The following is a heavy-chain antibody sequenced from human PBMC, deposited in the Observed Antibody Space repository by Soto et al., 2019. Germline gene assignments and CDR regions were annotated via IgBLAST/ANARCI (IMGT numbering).Heavy chain of an antibody. V-gene: IGHV3-23*01. J-gene: IGHJ6*02. CDR2: ISGSGGST. D-gene: IGHD3-22*01. Sequence: PGGSLRLSCAASGFTFSSYAMSWVRQARGKGLEWVSAISGSGGSTYYADSVKGRFTISRDNSKNTLYLQMNSLRAEDTAVYYCAKSAPFDYYDSSGYYYRRNYYYYGMDVWGQGTTVTVSS. CDR1: GFTFSSYA. CDR3: AKSAPFDYYDSSGYYYRRNYYYYGMDV.